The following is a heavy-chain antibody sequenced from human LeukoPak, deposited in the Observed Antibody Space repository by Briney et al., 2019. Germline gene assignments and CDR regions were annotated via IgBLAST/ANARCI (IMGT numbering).Heavy chain of an antibody. CDR1: GFTFSSYS. Sequence: KSGGSLRLSCAASGFTFSSYSMNWVRQAPGKGLEWVSSISSSSSYIYYADSVKGRFTISRDNAKNSLYLQMNSLGAEDTAVYYCARAGYGDYEQYYFDYWGQGTLVTVSS. CDR3: ARAGYGDYEQYYFDY. J-gene: IGHJ4*02. D-gene: IGHD4-17*01. CDR2: ISSSSSYI. V-gene: IGHV3-21*01.